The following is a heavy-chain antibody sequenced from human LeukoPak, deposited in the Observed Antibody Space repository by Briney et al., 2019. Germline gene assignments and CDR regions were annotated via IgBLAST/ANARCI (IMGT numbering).Heavy chain of an antibody. J-gene: IGHJ4*02. CDR1: GFTFSSYW. CDR3: ARAKEDYYGSGTYSTYD. V-gene: IGHV3-7*01. Sequence: GGSLRLSCVASGFTFSSYWMSWVRQAPGKGLEWVANIKEDGSEKYYVDSVKGRFTISRDNAKDSLYLQMNSLRAEDTAVYYCARAKEDYYGSGTYSTYDWGQGTLVTVSS. D-gene: IGHD3-10*01. CDR2: IKEDGSEK.